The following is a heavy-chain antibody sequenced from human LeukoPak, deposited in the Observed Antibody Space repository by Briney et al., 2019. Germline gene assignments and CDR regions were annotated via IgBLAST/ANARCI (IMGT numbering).Heavy chain of an antibody. CDR1: GYSFNNYW. Sequence: GESLKISCKGSGYSFNNYWIGLVRPMPGEGLEWMGINYPDDSDTRYSPSFQGQVTISTDKSISTAYLQWSSLKASDTAMYFCARFPYYYDSSGYTRYFDYWGQGTLVTVSS. J-gene: IGHJ4*02. CDR2: NYPDDSDT. V-gene: IGHV5-51*01. D-gene: IGHD3-22*01. CDR3: ARFPYYYDSSGYTRYFDY.